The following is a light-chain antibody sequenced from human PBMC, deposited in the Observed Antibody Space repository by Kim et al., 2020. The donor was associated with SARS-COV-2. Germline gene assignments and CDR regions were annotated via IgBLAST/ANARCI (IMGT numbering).Light chain of an antibody. J-gene: IGKJ2*01. CDR1: QSVSSN. CDR3: QQYNNWPYS. V-gene: IGKV3-15*01. CDR2: GAS. Sequence: VSLGRRAAPSCRASQSVSSNLAWFQQTPGRALRLLIYGASTRATGIPAGFSGRGSGTEFTPTISSLQSEDFAVYYFQQYNNWPYSFGQGPKLEI.